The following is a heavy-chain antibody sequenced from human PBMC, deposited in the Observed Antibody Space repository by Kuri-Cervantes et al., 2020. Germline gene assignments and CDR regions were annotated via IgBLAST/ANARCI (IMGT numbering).Heavy chain of an antibody. Sequence: ESLKISCAVYGGSFSGYYWSWIRQPPGKGLEWIGEINHSGSTNYNPSLKSRVTMSLDTSKNQFSLKLDSVTAADTAVYYCARDSSGYYYFDFWGQGTLVTVSS. CDR1: GGSFSGYY. CDR3: ARDSSGYYYFDF. J-gene: IGHJ4*02. V-gene: IGHV4-34*01. D-gene: IGHD3-22*01. CDR2: INHSGST.